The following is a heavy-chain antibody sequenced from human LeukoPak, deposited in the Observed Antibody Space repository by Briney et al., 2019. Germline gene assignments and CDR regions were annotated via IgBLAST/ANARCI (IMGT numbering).Heavy chain of an antibody. CDR1: GGAFSSYA. CDR3: ARGPVGATQGFFDY. D-gene: IGHD1-26*01. V-gene: IGHV1-69*01. Sequence: SVKVSCKASGGAFSSYAISWVRQAPGQGLEWMGGIIPIFGTASYAQKFQGRVTITADESTSTAYMELSSLRSEDTAVYYCARGPVGATQGFFDYWGQGTLVTVSS. J-gene: IGHJ4*02. CDR2: IIPIFGTA.